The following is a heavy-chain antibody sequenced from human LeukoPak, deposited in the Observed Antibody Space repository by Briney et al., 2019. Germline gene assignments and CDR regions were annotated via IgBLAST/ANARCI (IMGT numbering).Heavy chain of an antibody. Sequence: SVKVSCKASGGTFSSYAIIWVRQAPGQGLEWMGRIIPILGIANYAQKFQGRVTITADKSTSTAYMELSSLRSEDTAVYYCARANYGGFHYYYYGMDVWGQGTTVTVSS. CDR3: ARANYGGFHYYYYGMDV. CDR2: IIPILGIA. J-gene: IGHJ6*02. V-gene: IGHV1-69*04. D-gene: IGHD4-23*01. CDR1: GGTFSSYA.